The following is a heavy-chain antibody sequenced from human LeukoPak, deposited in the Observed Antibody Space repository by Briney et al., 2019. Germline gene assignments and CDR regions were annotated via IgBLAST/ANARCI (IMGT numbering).Heavy chain of an antibody. Sequence: SETLSLTCTVSGGSITCSNYYWGWIRQPPGKGLEWIGSVYYSGSTYHNPSLKSRVTISVDTSKNQFSLKLSSVTAADTAVYYCARDLRVGLYFDYWGQGTLVTVSS. CDR3: ARDLRVGLYFDY. CDR2: VYYSGST. D-gene: IGHD3-16*01. V-gene: IGHV4-39*02. J-gene: IGHJ4*02. CDR1: GGSITCSNYY.